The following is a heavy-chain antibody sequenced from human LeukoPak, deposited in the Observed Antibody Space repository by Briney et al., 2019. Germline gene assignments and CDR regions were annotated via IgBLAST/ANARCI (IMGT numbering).Heavy chain of an antibody. CDR2: ISAYNGNT. V-gene: IGHV1-18*01. Sequence: ASVKVSCXASGYTFTSYGISWVRQAPGQGPEWMGWISAYNGNTNYAQKLQSRVTMTTDTSMSTAYMELRSLRSDDTAVYYCARDSVSMVRGVIQPAGDYWGQGTLVTVSS. J-gene: IGHJ4*02. D-gene: IGHD3-10*01. CDR1: GYTFTSYG. CDR3: ARDSVSMVRGVIQPAGDY.